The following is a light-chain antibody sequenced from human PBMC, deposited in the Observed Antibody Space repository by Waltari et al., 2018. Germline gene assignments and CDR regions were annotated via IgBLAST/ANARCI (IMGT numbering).Light chain of an antibody. CDR2: CRK. CDR1: SSNIGAGYV. CDR3: QSYDGSRRGWV. J-gene: IGLJ3*02. Sequence: QSVLTQPPSVSGAPGQRVTISCSGSSSNIGAGYVVHWYQPFPGTVPKVLIYCRKNGPSGFPDRFSASKSGTAASLAITGLQAEDEADYYCQSYDGSRRGWVFGGGTKLTVL. V-gene: IGLV1-40*01.